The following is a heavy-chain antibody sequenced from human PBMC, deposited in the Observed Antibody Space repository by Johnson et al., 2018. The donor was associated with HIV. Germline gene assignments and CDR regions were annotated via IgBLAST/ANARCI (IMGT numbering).Heavy chain of an antibody. V-gene: IGHV3-11*04. J-gene: IGHJ3*02. Sequence: VQLVESGGGLVKPGGSLRLSCAASGFSFSDYYMTWIRQAPGNGLEWVSYISSSGSTIYYADSVKGRFTISRDNAKNSLYLQVNSLRAEDTAVYYCAKVFKGRVAGACDIWGQGTMVTVSS. CDR3: AKVFKGRVAGACDI. D-gene: IGHD6-19*01. CDR2: ISSSGSTI. CDR1: GFSFSDYY.